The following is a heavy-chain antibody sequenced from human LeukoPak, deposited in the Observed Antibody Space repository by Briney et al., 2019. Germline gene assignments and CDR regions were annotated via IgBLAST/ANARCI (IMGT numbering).Heavy chain of an antibody. CDR1: GYTFTGYY. J-gene: IGHJ5*02. CDR3: ARGPLMMVRGVAAYNWFDP. D-gene: IGHD3-10*01. CDR2: INPNSGGT. V-gene: IGHV1-2*02. Sequence: ASVKVSCKASGYTFTGYYMHWVRQAPGQGLEWMGWINPNSGGTNYAQKFQGRVTMTRDTSISTAYMELSRLRSDDTAAYYCARGPLMMVRGVAAYNWFDPWGQGTLVTVSS.